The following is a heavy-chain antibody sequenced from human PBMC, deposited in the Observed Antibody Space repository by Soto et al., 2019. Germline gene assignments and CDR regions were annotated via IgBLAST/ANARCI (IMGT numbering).Heavy chain of an antibody. Sequence: ASVKVSCKASGYTFTSYAMHWVRQAPGQRLEWMGWINAGNGNTKYSQKFQGGVTITRDTSASTVYMELSSLRSEDTAVYYCARVSGWYFLDYWGQGTLVTVSS. CDR1: GYTFTSYA. CDR3: ARVSGWYFLDY. J-gene: IGHJ4*02. CDR2: INAGNGNT. D-gene: IGHD6-19*01. V-gene: IGHV1-3*01.